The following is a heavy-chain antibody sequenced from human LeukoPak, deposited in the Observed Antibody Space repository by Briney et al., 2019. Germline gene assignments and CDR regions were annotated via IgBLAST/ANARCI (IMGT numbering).Heavy chain of an antibody. V-gene: IGHV3-33*01. D-gene: IGHD3-22*01. CDR3: ATGDSPDPFEH. Sequence: GRSLRLSCTASGFTFSSYGMHWVRQAPGKGLEWVAVIWYDGSNQQYADSVKGRFTISRDNSGNTVFLQMNSLRPEDTAVYYCATGDSPDPFEHWGLGTLVTVSS. CDR2: IWYDGSNQ. J-gene: IGHJ4*02. CDR1: GFTFSSYG.